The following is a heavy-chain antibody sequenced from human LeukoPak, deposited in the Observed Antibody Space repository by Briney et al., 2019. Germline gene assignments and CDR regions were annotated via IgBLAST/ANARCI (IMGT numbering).Heavy chain of an antibody. D-gene: IGHD6-13*01. V-gene: IGHV3-30*19. CDR1: GFTFSSNG. CDR3: AREGTFVSSWSYYYYGMDV. Sequence: GGSLRLSCAASGFTFSSNGMHWVRQAPGKGLEWVAVISYDGSNKYYADSVKGRFTISRDNSKNTLYLQMNSLRAEDTAVYYCAREGTFVSSWSYYYYGMDVWGQGTTVTVSS. CDR2: ISYDGSNK. J-gene: IGHJ6*02.